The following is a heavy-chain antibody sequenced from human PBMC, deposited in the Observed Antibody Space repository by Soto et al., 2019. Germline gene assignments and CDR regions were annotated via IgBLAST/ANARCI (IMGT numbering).Heavy chain of an antibody. D-gene: IGHD3-16*01. Sequence: QVQLVESGGGVVQPGRSLRLSCAASGFTFSSYGMHWVRQAPGKGLEWVAVISYDGSNKYYADSVKGRFTISRDNSKNTLYLQMNSLKAEYTAVYYCANWGVADTLMDVWGQGTTVTVSS. CDR3: ANWGVADTLMDV. J-gene: IGHJ6*02. CDR2: ISYDGSNK. V-gene: IGHV3-30*18. CDR1: GFTFSSYG.